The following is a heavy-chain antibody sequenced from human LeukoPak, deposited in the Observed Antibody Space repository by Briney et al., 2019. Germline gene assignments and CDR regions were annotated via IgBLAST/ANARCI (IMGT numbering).Heavy chain of an antibody. Sequence: SGGSLRLSCAASGFTFSSYSMNWVRQAPGKGLEWVSSISSSSSYIYYADSVKGRFTISRDNAKNSLYLQMNSLRAEDTAVYYCARDPEYYYYDMDVWGQGTTVTVSS. V-gene: IGHV3-21*01. CDR1: GFTFSSYS. J-gene: IGHJ6*02. CDR2: ISSSSSYI. CDR3: ARDPEYYYYDMDV.